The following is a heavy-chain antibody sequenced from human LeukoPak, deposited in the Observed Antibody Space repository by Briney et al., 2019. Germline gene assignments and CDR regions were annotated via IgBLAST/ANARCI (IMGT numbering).Heavy chain of an antibody. D-gene: IGHD3-22*01. Sequence: SETLSLTCTVSGGSISSYYWSWIRQPAGKGLEWIGRIYTSGSTNYNPSLKSRVTMSVDTSKNQFSLKLSSVTAADTAVYYCARQPLTMIVVVITRTGTYFDYWGQGTLVTVSS. J-gene: IGHJ4*02. V-gene: IGHV4-4*07. CDR2: IYTSGST. CDR1: GGSISSYY. CDR3: ARQPLTMIVVVITRTGTYFDY.